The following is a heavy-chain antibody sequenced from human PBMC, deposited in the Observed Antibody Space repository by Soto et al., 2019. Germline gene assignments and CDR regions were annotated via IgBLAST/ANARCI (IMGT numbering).Heavy chain of an antibody. V-gene: IGHV1-58*01. CDR3: AAEGSSGWFDY. CDR1: GFTFTSSA. D-gene: IGHD6-19*01. CDR2: IVVGSGNT. Sequence: SVKVSCKASGFTFTSSAVQWVRQARGQRLEWIGWIVVGSGNTNYAQKFQERVTITRDMSTSTAYMELSSLRSGDTAVYYCAAEGSSGWFDYWGQGTLVTVSS. J-gene: IGHJ4*02.